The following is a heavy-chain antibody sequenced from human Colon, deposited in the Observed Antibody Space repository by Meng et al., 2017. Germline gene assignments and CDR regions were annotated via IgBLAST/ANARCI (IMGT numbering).Heavy chain of an antibody. CDR3: ARGRGSYSSIDF. CDR2: VYYTGSA. V-gene: IGHV4-61*03. D-gene: IGHD1-26*01. Sequence: VKLPGSGPRLVRPSETLSLTCTLSGGSVSSPSYYWSWIRQTPGKGLEWIGYVYYTGSANYNPSLKSRVTISVDTSKNHFSLNLTSVTAADTAVYYCARGRGSYSSIDFWGQGTLVTVSS. J-gene: IGHJ4*02. CDR1: GGSVSSPSYY.